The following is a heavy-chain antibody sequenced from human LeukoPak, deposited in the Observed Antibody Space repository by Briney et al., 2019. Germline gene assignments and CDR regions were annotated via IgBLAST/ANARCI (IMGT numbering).Heavy chain of an antibody. CDR2: IYYSGST. D-gene: IGHD3-3*01. V-gene: IGHV4-30-4*01. J-gene: IGHJ4*02. CDR1: GGSISSGDYY. Sequence: SETLSLTCTVSGGSISSGDYYWSWIRQPPGKGLEWIGYIYYSGSTYYNPSLKSRVTISVDTSKNQFSLKLSSVTAADTAVYYCARITIFGVVINYWGQGTLVTVSS. CDR3: ARITIFGVVINY.